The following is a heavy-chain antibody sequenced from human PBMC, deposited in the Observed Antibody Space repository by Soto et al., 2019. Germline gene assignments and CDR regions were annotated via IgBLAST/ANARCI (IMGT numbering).Heavy chain of an antibody. J-gene: IGHJ4*02. D-gene: IGHD3-22*01. Sequence: GSLRLSCAASGFTFRSYEMNWVRQAPGKGLEWVSYISSSGGSMRYADSVKGRFTISRDNAKNSVYLQMNSLRAEDTAVYYCARWERGSSGYYSFDYWGQGTLVTVSS. CDR3: ARWERGSSGYYSFDY. CDR2: ISSSGGSM. V-gene: IGHV3-48*03. CDR1: GFTFRSYE.